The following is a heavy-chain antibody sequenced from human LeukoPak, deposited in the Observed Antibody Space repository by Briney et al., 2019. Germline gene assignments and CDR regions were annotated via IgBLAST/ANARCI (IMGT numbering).Heavy chain of an antibody. Sequence: GGCLRLSCAASGFTFSSYWMSWVRQASGKGLEWVGRIRSKANSYATAYAASVKGRFTISRDDSKNTAYLQMNSLKTEDTAVYYCTRWSPRTFYYDSSGYYYAFDYWGQGTLVTVSS. D-gene: IGHD3-22*01. CDR3: TRWSPRTFYYDSSGYYYAFDY. V-gene: IGHV3-73*01. J-gene: IGHJ4*02. CDR1: GFTFSSYW. CDR2: IRSKANSYAT.